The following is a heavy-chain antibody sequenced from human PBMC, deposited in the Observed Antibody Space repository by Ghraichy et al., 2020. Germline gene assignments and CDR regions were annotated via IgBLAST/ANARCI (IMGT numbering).Heavy chain of an antibody. CDR2: IYYSGST. Sequence: SQTLSLTCTVSGGSISSSSYYWGWIRQPPGKGLEWIGNIYYSGSTYYNPSLKSRVTISVDTSKNQFSLKLSSVTAADTAVYYCARHPTRLTPIDYWGQGTLVTVSS. V-gene: IGHV4-39*01. CDR1: GGSISSSSYY. D-gene: IGHD3-16*01. J-gene: IGHJ4*02. CDR3: ARHPTRLTPIDY.